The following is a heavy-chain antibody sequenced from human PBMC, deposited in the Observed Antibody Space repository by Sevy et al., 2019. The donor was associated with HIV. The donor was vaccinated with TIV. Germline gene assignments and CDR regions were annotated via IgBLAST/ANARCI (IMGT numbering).Heavy chain of an antibody. V-gene: IGHV3-15*01. CDR1: GFTFSNAW. CDR3: TTELVTGITIFEYYFDY. Sequence: GGSLRLSCAASGFTFSNAWMSWVRQAPGKGLEWVGRIKSKTDGGTTDYAAPVKGRFTISRDDSKNTQYLQMNSLKTEDTAVYYCTTELVTGITIFEYYFDYWGQGTLVTVSS. J-gene: IGHJ4*02. CDR2: IKSKTDGGTT. D-gene: IGHD3-3*01.